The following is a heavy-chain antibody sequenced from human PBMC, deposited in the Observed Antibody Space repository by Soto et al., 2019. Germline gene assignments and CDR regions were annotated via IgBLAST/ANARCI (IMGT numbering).Heavy chain of an antibody. CDR2: IKEDESQR. CDR3: VSGPLCAAQY. V-gene: IGHV3-7*01. J-gene: IGHJ4*02. CDR1: GFSVRSYC. Sequence: EVQLVESGGGLVQPGESLRLSCVASGFSVRSYCMTWVRQAPGKGLEWVANIKEDESQRFYVDSVKGRFTISRDNGKNSLYLHMNSLRAADTAAYYWVSGPLCAAQYWGQGTLVTVSS. D-gene: IGHD6-25*01.